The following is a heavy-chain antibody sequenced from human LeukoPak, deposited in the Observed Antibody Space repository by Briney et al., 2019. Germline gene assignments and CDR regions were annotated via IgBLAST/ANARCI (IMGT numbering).Heavy chain of an antibody. J-gene: IGHJ5*02. Sequence: PSETLSLTCAVYGGSFSGYYWSWIRQPPGKGLEWIGEINHSGSTNYNPSLKSRVTISVDTSKNQFSLKLSSVTAADTAVYYCARVEGRVGAKMFDPWGQGTLVTVSS. CDR3: ARVEGRVGAKMFDP. CDR1: GGSFSGYY. CDR2: INHSGST. V-gene: IGHV4-34*01. D-gene: IGHD1-26*01.